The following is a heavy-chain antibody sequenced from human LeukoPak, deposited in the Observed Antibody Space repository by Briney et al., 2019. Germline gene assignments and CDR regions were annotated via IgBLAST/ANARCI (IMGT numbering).Heavy chain of an antibody. Sequence: SETLSVTCTVSGGSITSSSYYWGWIRQPPVKGLEWIGSIYHTGAAYYPPSLKSRLTISVDASRNQFSLALSSVTAADTAVYYCARHWDDVLTGYYVDPWGQGIRVIVSS. CDR2: IYHTGAA. V-gene: IGHV4-39*01. CDR3: ARHWDDVLTGYYVDP. CDR1: GGSITSSSYY. D-gene: IGHD3-9*01. J-gene: IGHJ5*02.